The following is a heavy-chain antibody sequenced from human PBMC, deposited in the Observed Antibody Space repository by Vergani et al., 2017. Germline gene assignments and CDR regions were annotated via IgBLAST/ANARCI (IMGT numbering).Heavy chain of an antibody. V-gene: IGHV1-2*02. CDR1: GYTFTGYY. CDR3: ARATGGSYYVGSSTPDY. Sequence: QVQLVQSGAEVKKPGASVKVSCKASGYTFTGYYMHWVRQAPGQGLEWMGWINPNSGGTNYAQKFQGRVTMTRDTSISTAYMGLSRLRSDDTAVYYCARATGGSYYVGSSTPDYWGQGTLVTVSS. CDR2: INPNSGGT. D-gene: IGHD1-26*01. J-gene: IGHJ4*02.